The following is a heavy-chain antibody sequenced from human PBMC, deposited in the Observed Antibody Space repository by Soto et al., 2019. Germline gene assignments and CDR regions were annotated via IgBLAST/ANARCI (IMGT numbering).Heavy chain of an antibody. CDR3: AMVDVYVTPSPQDV. Sequence: ASVKVSCKASGGTFSSYAISWGRQAPGQGLEWMGWINTYNGNTNYAQNLQGRVTLTTDTSTSTAYMELTSLRSNDTAIYYCAMVDVYVTPSPQDVWGQGTTVTVSS. V-gene: IGHV1-18*04. D-gene: IGHD3-16*01. CDR2: INTYNGNT. CDR1: GGTFSSYA. J-gene: IGHJ6*02.